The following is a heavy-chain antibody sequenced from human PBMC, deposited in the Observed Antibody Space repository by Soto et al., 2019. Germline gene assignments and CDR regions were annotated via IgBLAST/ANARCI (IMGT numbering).Heavy chain of an antibody. CDR1: GYTFTGYY. D-gene: IGHD3-16*02. Sequence: GASVKVSGKASGYTFTGYYMHWVRQAPGQGLEWMGWINPNSGGTNYAQKFQGWVTMTRDTSISTAYMELSRLRSDDTAVYYCARGMNYDYVWGSYRSTGWFDPWGQGTLVTVSS. CDR3: ARGMNYDYVWGSYRSTGWFDP. CDR2: INPNSGGT. J-gene: IGHJ5*02. V-gene: IGHV1-2*04.